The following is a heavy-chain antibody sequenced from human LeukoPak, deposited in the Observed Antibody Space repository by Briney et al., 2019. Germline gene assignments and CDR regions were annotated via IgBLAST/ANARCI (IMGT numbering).Heavy chain of an antibody. J-gene: IGHJ4*02. CDR1: GFTFPNAW. CDR3: TTDPGTGVRGY. V-gene: IGHV3-15*01. CDR2: IKSKGNGGTI. Sequence: GGSLRLSCAASGFTFPNAWVNWVRQAPGKGLEWVGHIKSKGNGGTIDYAAPVKGRFTISGDDSKNTVYLQMSSLEIEDTAVYFCTTDPGTGVRGYWGQGTLVTVPS. D-gene: IGHD3-10*01.